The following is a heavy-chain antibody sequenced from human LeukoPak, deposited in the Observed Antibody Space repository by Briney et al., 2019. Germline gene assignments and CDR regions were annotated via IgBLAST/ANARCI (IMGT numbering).Heavy chain of an antibody. CDR3: AREWSSGWYYFDY. Sequence: SETLSLTCTVSGGSMSSSSYYWSWIRQHPGKGLEWIGYIYYSGSTYYSPSLKSRVTISVDTSKNQFSLKLSSVTAADTAVYYCAREWSSGWYYFDYWGQGTLVTVSS. V-gene: IGHV4-31*03. D-gene: IGHD6-19*01. CDR1: GGSMSSSSYY. J-gene: IGHJ4*02. CDR2: IYYSGST.